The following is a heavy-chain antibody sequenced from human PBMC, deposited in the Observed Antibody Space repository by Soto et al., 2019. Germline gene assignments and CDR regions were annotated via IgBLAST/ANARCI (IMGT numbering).Heavy chain of an antibody. J-gene: IGHJ6*02. V-gene: IGHV1-3*01. CDR2: ISAGNGNT. Sequence: ASVKVSCKASGYTFTSYARHWGRQAPGQRLEWMGWISAGNGNTKYSQKFQGRVTITRDTSASTAYMELSSLRSEDTAVYYCARAAAGPWGDYYYYYGMDVWGQGTTVSASS. CDR1: GYTFTSYA. CDR3: ARAAAGPWGDYYYYYGMDV. D-gene: IGHD6-13*01.